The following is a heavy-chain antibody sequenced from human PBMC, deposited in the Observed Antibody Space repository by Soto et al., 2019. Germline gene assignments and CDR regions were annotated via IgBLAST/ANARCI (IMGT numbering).Heavy chain of an antibody. Sequence: SVKLYCKASGGTFSSYAISWVRQAPGQGLEWMGGIIPIFGTANYAQKFQGRVTITADESTSTAYMELSSLRSEDTAVYYCARGLTTVTTNFDYWGQGTLVTVSS. J-gene: IGHJ4*02. D-gene: IGHD4-17*01. CDR1: GGTFSSYA. V-gene: IGHV1-69*13. CDR2: IIPIFGTA. CDR3: ARGLTTVTTNFDY.